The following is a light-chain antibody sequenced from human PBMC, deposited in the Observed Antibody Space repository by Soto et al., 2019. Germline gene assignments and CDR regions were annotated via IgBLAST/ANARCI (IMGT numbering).Light chain of an antibody. CDR3: QQYNSWPLT. J-gene: IGKJ4*02. Sequence: DILMTQSPYTLSGSSGDRVTITCRVSQSIRSCLAWYQQRPGQAPRLLMYGASSRAGGIPARFTGSGSGTEFTLTISSLQSEDFAVYYCQQYNSWPLTFGRGTKVDI. CDR1: QSIRSC. V-gene: IGKV3-15*01. CDR2: GAS.